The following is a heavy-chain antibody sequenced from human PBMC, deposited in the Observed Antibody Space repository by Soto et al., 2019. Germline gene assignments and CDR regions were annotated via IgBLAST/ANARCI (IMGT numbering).Heavy chain of an antibody. CDR1: GFTFSDYY. CDR2: ISFSGSTI. V-gene: IGHV3-11*01. CDR3: ARVPSRGTVNTNYYYYYYMDV. J-gene: IGHJ6*03. D-gene: IGHD4-17*01. Sequence: GESLKISCAASGFTFSDYYMSWIRQAPGKGLEWVSHISFSGSTIYYADSVKGRFTISRDNAKNSLYLQMNSLRAEDTAVYYCARVPSRGTVNTNYYYYYYMDVWGKGTTVTVSS.